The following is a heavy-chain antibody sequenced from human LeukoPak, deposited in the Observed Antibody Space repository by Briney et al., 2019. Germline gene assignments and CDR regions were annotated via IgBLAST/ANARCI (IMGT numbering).Heavy chain of an antibody. CDR3: ARELDSSGYYYLLRYFDY. CDR1: GFTFSSYW. J-gene: IGHJ4*02. V-gene: IGHV3-7*01. Sequence: GGSLRLSCAASGFTFSSYWMSWVRQAPGKGLEWVANIKQEGSEKYFVDSVKGRFTIPRDNAKNSLYLQMNSLRAEDTAVYYCARELDSSGYYYLLRYFDYWGQGTLVTVSS. D-gene: IGHD3-22*01. CDR2: IKQEGSEK.